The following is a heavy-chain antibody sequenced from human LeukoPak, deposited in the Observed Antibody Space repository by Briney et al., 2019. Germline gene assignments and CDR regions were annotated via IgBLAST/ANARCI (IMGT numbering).Heavy chain of an antibody. CDR2: ISYDGSNK. V-gene: IGHV3-30-3*01. D-gene: IGHD1-26*01. J-gene: IGHJ4*02. Sequence: GGSLRLSCAASGFTFSSYTMHWVRQAPGKGLEWVAVISYDGSNKYYADSVKGRFTISRDNSKNTLFLQMNSLRAEDTAVYYCARDSYSGSYSFDYWGQGTLVTASS. CDR1: GFTFSSYT. CDR3: ARDSYSGSYSFDY.